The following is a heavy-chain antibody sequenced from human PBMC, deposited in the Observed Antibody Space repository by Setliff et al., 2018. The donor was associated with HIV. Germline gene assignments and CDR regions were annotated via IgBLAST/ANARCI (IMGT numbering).Heavy chain of an antibody. Sequence: SETLSLTCTLSGGSFGDYHWSWIRRPAGRGLEWIGRIFRSGTTDYKFSLKSRVTISIDTSRNQFSLRLTSVTAEDTAVYYCARDRHYSGLGSYGPWGPGTLVTVSS. D-gene: IGHD3-10*01. CDR2: IFRSGTT. J-gene: IGHJ5*02. CDR3: ARDRHYSGLGSYGP. V-gene: IGHV4-4*07. CDR1: GGSFGDYH.